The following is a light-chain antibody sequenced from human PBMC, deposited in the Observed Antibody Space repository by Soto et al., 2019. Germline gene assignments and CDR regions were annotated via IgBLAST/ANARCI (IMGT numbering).Light chain of an antibody. CDR1: SSNIGAGYD. V-gene: IGLV1-40*01. Sequence: QSVLTQPPSVSGAPGQRVTISCTGSSSNIGAGYDVHWYQQLPGTAPKLLIYGNSNRPSGVPDRFSGSKSGTSASLAITGLHAEDEADYYCQSYDSRLSGVEFGGGTKVTVL. CDR2: GNS. CDR3: QSYDSRLSGVE. J-gene: IGLJ2*01.